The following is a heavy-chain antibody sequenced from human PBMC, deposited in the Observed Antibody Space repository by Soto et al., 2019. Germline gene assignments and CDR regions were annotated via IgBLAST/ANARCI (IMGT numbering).Heavy chain of an antibody. V-gene: IGHV4-34*01. Sequence: SETPSLTCAVYGGSFSGYYWSWIRQPPGKGLEWIGEINHSGSTNYNPSLKSRVTISVDTSKNQFSLKLSSVTAADTAVYYCASLSYGDYYYYGMDVWGQGTTVTVSS. J-gene: IGHJ6*02. D-gene: IGHD1-26*01. CDR3: ASLSYGDYYYYGMDV. CDR1: GGSFSGYY. CDR2: INHSGST.